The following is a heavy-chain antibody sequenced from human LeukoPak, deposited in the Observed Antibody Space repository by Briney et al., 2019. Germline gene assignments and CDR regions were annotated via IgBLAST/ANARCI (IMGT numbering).Heavy chain of an antibody. D-gene: IGHD3-10*01. CDR1: GGSISSGSYY. J-gene: IGHJ6*03. V-gene: IGHV4-61*02. CDR2: IYTSGST. Sequence: SETLSLTCTVSGGSISSGSYYWSWIRQPAGKGLEWIGRIYTSGSTNYNPSLKSRVTTSVDTSKNQFSLKLSSVTAADTAVYYCARVYGSGSYYNGYYYYYMGVWGKGTTVTISS. CDR3: ARVYGSGSYYNGYYYYYMGV.